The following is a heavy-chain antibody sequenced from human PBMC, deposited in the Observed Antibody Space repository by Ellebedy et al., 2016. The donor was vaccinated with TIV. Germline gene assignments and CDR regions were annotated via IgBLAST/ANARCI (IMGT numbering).Heavy chain of an antibody. CDR2: IYTGDST. CDR1: GFSFGNFG. J-gene: IGHJ3*02. V-gene: IGHV3-53*01. CDR3: ARVRSSAFEI. Sequence: GESLKISCAASGFSFGNFGMQWVRQAPGKGLEWVSYIYTGDSTYHADSVKGRFTISRDNSKNTVSLQMNSLRVEDTAVYYCARVRSSAFEIWGQGTMVTVSS.